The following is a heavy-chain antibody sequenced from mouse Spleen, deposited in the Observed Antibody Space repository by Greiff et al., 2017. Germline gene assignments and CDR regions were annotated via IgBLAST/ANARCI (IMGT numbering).Heavy chain of an antibody. CDR1: GYSFTGYF. D-gene: IGHD2-5*01. CDR3: ARSYSNYGAMDY. Sequence: EVKLMESGPELVKPGDSVKISCKASGYSFTGYFMNWVMQSHGKSLEWIGRINPYNGDTFYNQKFKGKATLTVDKSSSTAHMELRSLTSEDSAVYYCARSYSNYGAMDYWGQGTSVTVSS. J-gene: IGHJ4*01. V-gene: IGHV1-20*01. CDR2: INPYNGDT.